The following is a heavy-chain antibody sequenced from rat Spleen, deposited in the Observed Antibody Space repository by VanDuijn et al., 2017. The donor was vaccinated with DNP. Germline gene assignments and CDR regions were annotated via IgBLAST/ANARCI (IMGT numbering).Heavy chain of an antibody. Sequence: VRQTPTKGLEWFATISYDGRSTYYRESVKGRFTISRENAKTILYLQMDSLRSEDTATYYCASRAPGDYFYGGYFDYWGQGVMVTVSS. CDR2: ISYDGRST. CDR3: ASRAPGDYFYGGYFDY. J-gene: IGHJ2*01. D-gene: IGHD1-6*01. V-gene: IGHV5-29*01.